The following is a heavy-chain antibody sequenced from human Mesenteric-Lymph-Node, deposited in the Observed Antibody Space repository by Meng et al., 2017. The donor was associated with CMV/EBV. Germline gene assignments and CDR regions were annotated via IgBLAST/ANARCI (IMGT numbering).Heavy chain of an antibody. D-gene: IGHD4/OR15-4a*01. V-gene: IGHV3-30*02. CDR2: IRYDGSNK. CDR3: ARDRDYQLLEGDFFYSMDV. J-gene: IGHJ6*02. CDR1: GFTFSSYG. Sequence: GESLKISCAASGFTFSSYGMHWVRQAQGKGLEWVAFIRYDGSNKYYADSVKGRFTISRDNSKNTLYLQMNSLRAEDTAVYYCARDRDYQLLEGDFFYSMDVWGQGTAVTVSS.